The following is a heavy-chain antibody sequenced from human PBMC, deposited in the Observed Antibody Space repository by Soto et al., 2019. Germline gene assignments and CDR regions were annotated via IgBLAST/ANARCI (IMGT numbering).Heavy chain of an antibody. CDR1: GFAFNNDG. Sequence: NPGGSLRLSCTVSGFAFNNDGINWGRQAPGKGLEWVSSISKSDYTYYSDSVKGRFTISRDNAKNSVSLQMNTLRVEDTAVYYCAREDSIIIPAVSDFWGQRTLVTVSS. J-gene: IGHJ4*02. CDR3: AREDSIIIPAVSDF. V-gene: IGHV3-21*01. D-gene: IGHD2-2*01. CDR2: ISKSDYT.